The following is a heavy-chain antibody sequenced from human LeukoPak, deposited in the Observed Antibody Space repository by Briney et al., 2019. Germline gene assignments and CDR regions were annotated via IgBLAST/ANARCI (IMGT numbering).Heavy chain of an antibody. Sequence: GGSLRLSCAASGFTLSSYAMSWVRQAPGKGLEWVSAISGSGGSTYYADSVKGRFTISRDNSKNTLYLQMNSLRAEDTAVYYCAKDRTTMVRGVTPTYFDYWGQGTLVTVSS. CDR3: AKDRTTMVRGVTPTYFDY. CDR2: ISGSGGST. D-gene: IGHD3-10*01. CDR1: GFTLSSYA. J-gene: IGHJ4*02. V-gene: IGHV3-23*01.